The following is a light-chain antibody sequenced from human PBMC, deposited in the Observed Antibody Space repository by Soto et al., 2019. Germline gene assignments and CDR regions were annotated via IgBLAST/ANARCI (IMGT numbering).Light chain of an antibody. CDR2: LNSDGSH. V-gene: IGLV4-69*01. J-gene: IGLJ2*01. CDR1: SGHSNYA. Sequence: QSVLTQSPSASASLGASVKLTCTLSSGHSNYAIAWHQQQPEKGPRYLMKLNSDGSHSKGDGIPDRFSGSSSGAERYLTISSLQSEDEAVYYCQTWTTGIVVFGGGTKLTVL. CDR3: QTWTTGIVV.